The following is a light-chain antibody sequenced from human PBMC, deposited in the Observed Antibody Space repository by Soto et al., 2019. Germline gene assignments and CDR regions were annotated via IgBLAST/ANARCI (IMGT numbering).Light chain of an antibody. J-gene: IGLJ1*01. V-gene: IGLV2-8*01. CDR2: EVS. Sequence: QSVLTQPPSASGSPGQSVTISCTGTSSDVGGYNYVSWYQQHPGKAPKLIIYEVSKRPSGVTDRFSGSKSGNTASLAVSGLQAEDEADYYFSSYAGSNNPLYVFGSGTKLTVL. CDR1: SSDVGGYNY. CDR3: SSYAGSNNPLYV.